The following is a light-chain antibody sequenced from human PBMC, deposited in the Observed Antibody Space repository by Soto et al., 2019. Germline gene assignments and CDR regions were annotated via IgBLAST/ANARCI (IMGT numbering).Light chain of an antibody. V-gene: IGLV2-8*01. CDR1: SSDVGAYNY. CDR2: EVN. Sequence: QSVLRHPPSASWSPGHSVTISCTGTSSDVGAYNYVSWYQHHPGKAPKLMVYEVNKRPSGVPDRFSGSKSGNTASLTVSGLQAEDEADYYCTSHAGTINFPYIFGTGTKVTVL. CDR3: TSHAGTINFPYI. J-gene: IGLJ1*01.